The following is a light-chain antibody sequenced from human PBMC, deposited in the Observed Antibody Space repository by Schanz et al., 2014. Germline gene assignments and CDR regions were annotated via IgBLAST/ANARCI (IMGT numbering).Light chain of an antibody. Sequence: EIVLTQSPGTLSLSPGERATLSCRASQSVSSSYLAWYQQKPGLAPRLLIFDTSTRATGIPDRFSGSGSGTDFTLKISSLEPEDFAVYYCQQYGSSPPTFGQGTKVEIK. CDR1: QSVSSSY. V-gene: IGKV3D-20*01. J-gene: IGKJ1*01. CDR3: QQYGSSPPT. CDR2: DTS.